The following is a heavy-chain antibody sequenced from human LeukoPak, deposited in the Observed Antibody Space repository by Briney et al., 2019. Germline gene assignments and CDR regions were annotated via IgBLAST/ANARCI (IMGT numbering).Heavy chain of an antibody. J-gene: IGHJ3*02. D-gene: IGHD5-18*01. CDR3: ARVDTAGTWAAFDI. Sequence: SETLSLTCTVSGGSISSGGYYWSWIRQHPGKGLEWIGYIYYSGSTYYNPSLKSRVTISVDTSKNQFSLKLSSVTAADTAVYYCARVDTAGTWAAFDIWGQGTMVTVSS. CDR1: GGSISSGGYY. V-gene: IGHV4-31*03. CDR2: IYYSGST.